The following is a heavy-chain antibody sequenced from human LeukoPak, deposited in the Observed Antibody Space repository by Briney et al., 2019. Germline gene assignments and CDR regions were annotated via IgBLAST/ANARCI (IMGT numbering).Heavy chain of an antibody. CDR3: TRDRSRAEDD. CDR2: INQGGSDK. J-gene: IGHJ4*02. CDR1: GFTFSSYS. D-gene: IGHD1-14*01. Sequence: GGSLRLSCAASGFTFSSYSMNWVRQAPGKGLEWVANINQGGSDKYYVDSVKGRFTISRDNANNLLYLQMNSLRGEDTAVYYCTRDRSRAEDDWGQGTLVTVSS. V-gene: IGHV3-7*01.